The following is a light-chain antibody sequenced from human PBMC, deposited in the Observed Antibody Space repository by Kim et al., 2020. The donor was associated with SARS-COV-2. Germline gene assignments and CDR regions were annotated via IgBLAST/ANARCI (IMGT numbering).Light chain of an antibody. CDR3: QQYNNWAS. CDR1: KSVSTN. Sequence: VVMTQSPATLSVSPGERATLSCRASKSVSTNLAWYQQKPGQTPRVLIYSASTRATGVPARFSGSGSGTEFTLTISSLQSEDFAVYYCQQYNNWASFGQGTKVDIK. CDR2: SAS. J-gene: IGKJ1*01. V-gene: IGKV3-15*01.